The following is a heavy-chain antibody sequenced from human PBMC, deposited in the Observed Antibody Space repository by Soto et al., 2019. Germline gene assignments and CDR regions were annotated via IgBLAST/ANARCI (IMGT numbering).Heavy chain of an antibody. CDR2: IIPIFGTA. Sequence: QVQLVQSGAEVKKPGSSVKVSCKASGGTFSSYAISWVRQAPGQGLEWMGGIIPIFGTANYAQKFQGRVTITADTSTSTAYMALSSLRSEDTAVYYCTLSIVGATVYGFDYWGQGTLVTVSS. J-gene: IGHJ4*02. V-gene: IGHV1-69*06. D-gene: IGHD1-26*01. CDR3: TLSIVGATVYGFDY. CDR1: GGTFSSYA.